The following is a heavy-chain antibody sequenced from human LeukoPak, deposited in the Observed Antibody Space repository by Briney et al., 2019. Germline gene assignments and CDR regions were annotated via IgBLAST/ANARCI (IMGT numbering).Heavy chain of an antibody. J-gene: IGHJ4*02. CDR3: ARDLSWAFDY. CDR2: ISPGSAAI. D-gene: IGHD1-26*01. CDR1: GLTFHSYA. V-gene: IGHV3-48*02. Sequence: GGSLRLSCAGSGLTFHSYAMNWVRQAPGKGLEWVAYISPGSAAIFYADSVRGQFTISRDDAKNSVHLQMNSLRDEDTAVYYCARDLSWAFDYWGQGTLVTVS.